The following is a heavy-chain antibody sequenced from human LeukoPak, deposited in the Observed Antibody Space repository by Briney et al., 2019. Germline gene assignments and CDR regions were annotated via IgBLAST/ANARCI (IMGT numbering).Heavy chain of an antibody. CDR1: GFTFSSYW. V-gene: IGHV3-48*04. CDR2: ISSSGSTI. CDR3: ARDQGRYSYGYPDYFDY. D-gene: IGHD5-18*01. Sequence: GGSLRLSCAASGFTFSSYWMHWVRQAPGKGLEWVSYISSSGSTIYYADSVKGRFTISRDNAKNSLYLQMNSLRAEDTAVYYCARDQGRYSYGYPDYFDYWGQGTLVTVSS. J-gene: IGHJ4*02.